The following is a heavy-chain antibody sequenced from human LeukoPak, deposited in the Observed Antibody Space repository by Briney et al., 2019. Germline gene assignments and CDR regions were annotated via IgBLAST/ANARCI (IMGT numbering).Heavy chain of an antibody. D-gene: IGHD3-10*01. CDR1: GFTFSSYW. CDR3: ARTYYGSGKSAFDI. Sequence: PGGSLRLSCAASGFTFSSYWMSWVRQAPGKGLEWVANIKQDGSEKYYVDSVKGRFTISRDNAKNSLYLQMSSLRAEDTAVYYCARTYYGSGKSAFDIWGQGTMVTVSS. J-gene: IGHJ3*02. V-gene: IGHV3-7*01. CDR2: IKQDGSEK.